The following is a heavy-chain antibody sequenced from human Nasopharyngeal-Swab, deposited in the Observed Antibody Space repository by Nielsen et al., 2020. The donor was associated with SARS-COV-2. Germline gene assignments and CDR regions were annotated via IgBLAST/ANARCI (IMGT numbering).Heavy chain of an antibody. CDR3: ARDQGSSWYTYYYYYGTDV. Sequence: GESLKISCAASGFTFSSYAMHWVRQAPGKGLEWVAVISYDGSKKYYADSVKGRFTISRDNSMNTLYLQMNSLRAEDTAVYYCARDQGSSWYTYYYYYGTDVWGQGTTVTVSS. J-gene: IGHJ6*02. V-gene: IGHV3-30-3*01. D-gene: IGHD6-13*01. CDR2: ISYDGSKK. CDR1: GFTFSSYA.